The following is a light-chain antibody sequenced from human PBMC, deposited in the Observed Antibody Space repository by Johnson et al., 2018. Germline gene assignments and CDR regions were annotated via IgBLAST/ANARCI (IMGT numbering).Light chain of an antibody. J-gene: IGLJ1*01. Sequence: QSVLTQPPSVSAAPGQKVTISCYGSSSNIGNNYVSWYQQLPGTAPKLLIYENNKRPSGIPDRFSGSKSGTSATLGITGLQTGDEADYHCGTWDSSLSAGNVFGTGTKVTVL. CDR2: ENN. CDR3: GTWDSSLSAGNV. V-gene: IGLV1-51*02. CDR1: SSNIGNNY.